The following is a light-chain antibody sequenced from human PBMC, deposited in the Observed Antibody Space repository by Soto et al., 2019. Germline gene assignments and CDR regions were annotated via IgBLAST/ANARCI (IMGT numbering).Light chain of an antibody. V-gene: IGKV1-39*01. Sequence: IQMTQSPSSLSASVGDSVTVTCRASQSINIYLNWYQQKPGKAPTLLIYGASSLQSGVPSRFTGGGSRTDFTLTISSLQPEDFATYYCPQSYRSPYTFGHGTKLEIK. CDR3: PQSYRSPYT. CDR1: QSINIY. J-gene: IGKJ2*01. CDR2: GAS.